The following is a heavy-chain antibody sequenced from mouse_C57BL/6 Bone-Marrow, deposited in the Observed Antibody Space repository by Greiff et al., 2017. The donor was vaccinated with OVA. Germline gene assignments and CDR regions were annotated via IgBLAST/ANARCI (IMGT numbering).Heavy chain of an antibody. CDR2: IRNKANGYTT. Sequence: EVHLVESGGGLVQPGGSLSLSCAASGFTFTDYYMSWVRQPPGKALEWLGFIRNKANGYTTEYSASVKGRFTISRDNSQSILYLQMNALRAEDSATYYCARWGNFYFDYWGQGTTLTVSS. J-gene: IGHJ2*01. CDR3: ARWGNFYFDY. D-gene: IGHD2-1*01. CDR1: GFTFTDYY. V-gene: IGHV7-3*01.